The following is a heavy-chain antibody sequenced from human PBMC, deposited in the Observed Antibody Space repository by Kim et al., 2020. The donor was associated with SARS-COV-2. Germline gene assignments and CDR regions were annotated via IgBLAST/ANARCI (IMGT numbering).Heavy chain of an antibody. CDR2: IYTSGST. D-gene: IGHD3-22*01. Sequence: SETLSLTCTVSGGSISSYYWSWIRQPAGKGLEWIGRIYTSGSTNYNPSLKSRVTMSVDTSKNQFSLKLSSVTAADTAVYYCARAFSYYYDSSGYYYYYYGMGVWGPGTTVTVSS. J-gene: IGHJ6*02. CDR1: GGSISSYY. CDR3: ARAFSYYYDSSGYYYYYYGMGV. V-gene: IGHV4-4*07.